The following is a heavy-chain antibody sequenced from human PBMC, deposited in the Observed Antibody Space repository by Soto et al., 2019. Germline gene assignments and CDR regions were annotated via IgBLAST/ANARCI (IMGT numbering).Heavy chain of an antibody. CDR2: IHYSGST. J-gene: IGHJ5*02. D-gene: IGHD6-6*01. CDR1: GGSINSYY. V-gene: IGHV4-59*01. Sequence: QVQLQESGPGLVKPSETLSLTCTVSGGSINSYYWGWIRQPPGKGLEWIGYIHYSGSTNYNPSLKSRVTISVYTPKNQFSLKVNSMTAADTAVYYCARGGLAARKGRWFDPWGQGTLVTVSS. CDR3: ARGGLAARKGRWFDP.